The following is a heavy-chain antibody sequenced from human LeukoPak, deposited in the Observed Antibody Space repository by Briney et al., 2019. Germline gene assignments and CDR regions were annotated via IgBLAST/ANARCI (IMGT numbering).Heavy chain of an antibody. CDR2: INHSGST. CDR1: GGSFSGYY. V-gene: IGHV4-34*01. D-gene: IGHD1-26*01. Sequence: SETLSLTCAVYGGSFSGYYWSWIRQPPGKGLEWIGEINHSGSTNYNPSLKSRVTISVDTSKNQFSLKMSSVTAADTAVYYCARASGSYQSGSLDYWGQGTLVTVSS. CDR3: ARASGSYQSGSLDY. J-gene: IGHJ4*02.